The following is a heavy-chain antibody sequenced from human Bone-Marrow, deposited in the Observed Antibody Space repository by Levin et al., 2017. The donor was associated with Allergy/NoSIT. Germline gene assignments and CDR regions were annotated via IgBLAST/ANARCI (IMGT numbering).Heavy chain of an antibody. D-gene: IGHD2-15*01. Sequence: ETLSLTCAASGFTFSSYWMSWVRQAPGKGLEWVANIKQDGSEKYYVDSVKGRFTISRDNAKNSLYLQMNSLRAEDTAVYYCARGRIQGSWFDPWGQGTLVTVSS. CDR2: IKQDGSEK. J-gene: IGHJ5*02. CDR3: ARGRIQGSWFDP. V-gene: IGHV3-7*01. CDR1: GFTFSSYW.